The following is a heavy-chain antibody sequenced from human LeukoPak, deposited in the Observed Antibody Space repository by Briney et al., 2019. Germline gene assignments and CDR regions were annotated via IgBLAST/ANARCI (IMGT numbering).Heavy chain of an antibody. V-gene: IGHV3-23*01. Sequence: GGSLRLSCAPSGFTFSSYAMSWVRQAPGEGLEWVSAISGGGSSAYYADSVKGRFTISRDNSKNMLYLQMSSLRAEDTAVYYCAKDLYGSGREGIFDYWGQGTLVTVSS. CDR2: ISGGGSSA. CDR3: AKDLYGSGREGIFDY. D-gene: IGHD3-10*01. CDR1: GFTFSSYA. J-gene: IGHJ4*02.